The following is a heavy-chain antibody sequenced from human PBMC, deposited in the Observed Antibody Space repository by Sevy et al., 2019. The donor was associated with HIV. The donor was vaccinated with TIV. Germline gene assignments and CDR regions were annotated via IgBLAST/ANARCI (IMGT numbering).Heavy chain of an antibody. J-gene: IGHJ5*02. D-gene: IGHD2-2*01. V-gene: IGHV3-33*01. CDR2: IWYDGSNK. Sequence: GGSLRLSCAASGFTFSSYGMHWVRQAPGKGLEWVAVIWYDGSNKYYADSVKGRFTISRDNSKNTLYLQMNSLRAEDTAVVYCARGYCSSTSCSDWFDPWGQGTLVTVSS. CDR1: GFTFSSYG. CDR3: ARGYCSSTSCSDWFDP.